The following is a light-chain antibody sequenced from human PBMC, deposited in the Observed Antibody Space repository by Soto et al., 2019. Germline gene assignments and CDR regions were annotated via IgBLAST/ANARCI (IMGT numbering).Light chain of an antibody. CDR3: KQTYSPPIT. CDR2: VAS. CDR1: QSISRY. Sequence: DIHMTQSPSSLSASVGDRVTITCRASQSISRYLNWYQQKPGKAPNLLIHVASTLHSGVPSRFSGSGSGTEFTLTISSLQPEDFAPYYCKQTYSPPITFGQWTRLEI. J-gene: IGKJ5*01. V-gene: IGKV1-39*01.